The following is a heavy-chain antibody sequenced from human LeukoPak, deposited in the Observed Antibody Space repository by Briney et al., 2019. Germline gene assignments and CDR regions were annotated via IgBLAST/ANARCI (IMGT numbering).Heavy chain of an antibody. Sequence: ASVKVSCKVSGYTLTELSMHWLRQAPGKGLEWMGGFDPEDGETIYAQKFQGRVTMTEDTSTDTAYMELSSLRSEDTAVYYCATDLRDGYNLWYWDQGTLVTVSS. CDR2: FDPEDGET. CDR1: GYTLTELS. CDR3: ATDLRDGYNLWY. J-gene: IGHJ4*02. V-gene: IGHV1-24*01. D-gene: IGHD5-24*01.